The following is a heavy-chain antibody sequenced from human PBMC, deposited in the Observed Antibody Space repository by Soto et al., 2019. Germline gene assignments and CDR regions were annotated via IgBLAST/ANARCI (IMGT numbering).Heavy chain of an antibody. V-gene: IGHV3-30*03. Sequence: GGSLRLSCAASGFTFSSYGIHWVRQAPGKGLEWVAVISYDGSNKYYADSVKGRFTISRDNSKNTLYLQMNSLRAEDTAVYYCARGDDPYYYYMDVWGKGTTVTVS. CDR1: GFTFSSYG. CDR3: ARGDDPYYYYMDV. J-gene: IGHJ6*03. CDR2: ISYDGSNK. D-gene: IGHD3-16*01.